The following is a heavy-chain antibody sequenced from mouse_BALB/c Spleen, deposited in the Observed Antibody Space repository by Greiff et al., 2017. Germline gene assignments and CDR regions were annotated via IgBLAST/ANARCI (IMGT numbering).Heavy chain of an antibody. Sequence: EVMLVESGGGLVKPGGSLKLSCAASGFTFSSYAMSWVRQSPEKRLEWVAEISSGGSYTYYPDTVTGRFTISRDNAKNTLYLEMSSLRSEDTAMYYCARMDGNPAWFAYWGQGTLVTVSA. D-gene: IGHD2-1*01. J-gene: IGHJ3*01. CDR3: ARMDGNPAWFAY. CDR2: ISSGGSYT. CDR1: GFTFSSYA. V-gene: IGHV5-9-4*01.